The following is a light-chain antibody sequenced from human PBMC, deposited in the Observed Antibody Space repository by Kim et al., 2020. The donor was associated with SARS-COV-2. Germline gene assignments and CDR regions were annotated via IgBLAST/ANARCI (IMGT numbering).Light chain of an antibody. CDR2: SAS. V-gene: IGKV1D-12*01. J-gene: IGKJ2*01. CDR3: QQTNTFPYT. CDR1: QGVGSW. Sequence: DIQMTQSPSSVSASVGDRVTIICRASQGVGSWLSWYQQKPGKAPQLLIYSASRLQSGVPLRFSGSGSGTDFIITISSLQPEDFATYYCQQTNTFPYTFGQGTKLEI.